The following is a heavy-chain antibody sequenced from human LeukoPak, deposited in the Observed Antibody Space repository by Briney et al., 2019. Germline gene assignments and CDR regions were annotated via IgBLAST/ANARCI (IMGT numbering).Heavy chain of an antibody. CDR2: IKTKIDGGTT. Sequence: PGGSLRLSCAGSGFVFRNAYMGWVRQAPGKGLEWVGHIKTKIDGGTTDYAAPVKGRFTISRDDSKNTVFLQMSESKSEDTALYFCTSTHYDTSTGYYHPPDYWGQGTLVTVSS. CDR1: GFVFRNAY. D-gene: IGHD3-9*01. CDR3: TSTHYDTSTGYYHPPDY. V-gene: IGHV3-15*01. J-gene: IGHJ4*02.